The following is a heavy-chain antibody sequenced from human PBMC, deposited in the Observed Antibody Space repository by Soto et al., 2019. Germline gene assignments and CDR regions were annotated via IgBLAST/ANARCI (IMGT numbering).Heavy chain of an antibody. CDR3: ARLAAGQTRTPHYYYYMDV. J-gene: IGHJ6*03. D-gene: IGHD6-13*01. CDR2: IFYSGAT. V-gene: IGHV4-39*01. Sequence: SETLSLTCTVSGGSISSTSYYWAWIRQPPGEGLEWIGTIFYSGATYYSPSLKSRVTISVDTSKNQFSLKVSSVTAADTAVYYCARLAAGQTRTPHYYYYMDVWGKGTTVTVSS. CDR1: GGSISSTSYY.